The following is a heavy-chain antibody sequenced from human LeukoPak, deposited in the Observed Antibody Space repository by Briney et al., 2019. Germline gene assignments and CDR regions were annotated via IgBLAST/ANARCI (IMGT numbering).Heavy chain of an antibody. D-gene: IGHD6-6*01. V-gene: IGHV3-23*01. CDR2: IGDSGGST. CDR1: GFTFSNHA. J-gene: IGHJ6*04. CDR3: AKGGASSPYTYIDV. Sequence: GGSLRLSCAASGFTFSNHAMSWVRQAPGKGLEWASLIGDSGGSTYYADSVKGRFTISRDNSKNTLYLQMNSLRADDTAVYHCAKGGASSPYTYIDVWGKGTTVIVSS.